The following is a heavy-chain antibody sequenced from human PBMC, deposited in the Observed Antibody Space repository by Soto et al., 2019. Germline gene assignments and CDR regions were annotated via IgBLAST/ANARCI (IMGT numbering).Heavy chain of an antibody. Sequence: SETLSLTCTVSGGSISSGGYYWSWIRQHPGKGLEWIGYIYYSGSTYYNPSLKSRVTISVDTSKNQFSLKLSSVTAADTAVYYCASADTAMVGTGVFDYWGQGTLVTVSS. J-gene: IGHJ4*02. CDR2: IYYSGST. D-gene: IGHD5-18*01. CDR1: GGSISSGGYY. V-gene: IGHV4-31*03. CDR3: ASADTAMVGTGVFDY.